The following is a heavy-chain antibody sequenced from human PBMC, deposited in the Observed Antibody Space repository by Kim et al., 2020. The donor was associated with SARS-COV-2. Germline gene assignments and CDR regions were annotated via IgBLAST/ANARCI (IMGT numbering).Heavy chain of an antibody. J-gene: IGHJ3*02. CDR1: GGSFSGYY. D-gene: IGHD3-22*01. CDR2: INHSGST. V-gene: IGHV4-34*01. Sequence: SETLSLTCAVYGGSFSGYYWSWIRQPPGKGLEWIGEINHSGSTNYNPSLKSRVTISVDTSKNQFSLKLSSVTAADTAVYYCARGQTYYYDSSGYPRLRNAFDIWGQGTMVTVSS. CDR3: ARGQTYYYDSSGYPRLRNAFDI.